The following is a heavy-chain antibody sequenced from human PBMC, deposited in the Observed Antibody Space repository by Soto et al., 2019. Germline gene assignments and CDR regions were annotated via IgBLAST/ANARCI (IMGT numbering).Heavy chain of an antibody. V-gene: IGHV3-30*18. CDR2: ISYDGSNK. D-gene: IGHD4-17*01. Sequence: QVQLVESGGGVVQPGRSLRLSCAASGFTFSSYGMHWVRQAPGKGLEWVAVISYDGSNKYYADSVKGRFTISRDNSENTLYLQMNSLRAEDTAVYYCAKTSYGDYVFNFDYWGQGTLVTVSS. CDR3: AKTSYGDYVFNFDY. CDR1: GFTFSSYG. J-gene: IGHJ4*02.